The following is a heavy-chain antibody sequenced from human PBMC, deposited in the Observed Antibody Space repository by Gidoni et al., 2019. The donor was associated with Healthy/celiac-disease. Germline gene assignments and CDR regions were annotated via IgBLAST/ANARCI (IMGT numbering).Heavy chain of an antibody. Sequence: QVQLVQSGDEVTTPGASEKVACKAAGYTFTSYGISWVRQAPGQGLEWMGWISAYNGNTIYAQKLQGRVTMTTDTSTSTAYMELRSLRSDDTAVYYCARDRYYYDSSGSYWVQGTLVTVSS. D-gene: IGHD3-22*01. CDR1: GYTFTSYG. CDR2: ISAYNGNT. J-gene: IGHJ4*02. CDR3: ARDRYYYDSSGSY. V-gene: IGHV1-18*01.